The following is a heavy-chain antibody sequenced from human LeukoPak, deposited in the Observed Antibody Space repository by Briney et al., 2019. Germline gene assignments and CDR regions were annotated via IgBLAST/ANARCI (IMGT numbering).Heavy chain of an antibody. CDR1: GGSISSGDYY. CDR3: ARTPSPYDFWSGTQEMINWFDP. CDR2: IYYSGST. D-gene: IGHD3-3*01. V-gene: IGHV4-30-4*01. Sequence: PSETLSLTRTVSGGSISSGDYYWSWIRQPPGKGLEWIGYIYYSGSTYYNPSLKSRVTISVDTSKNQFSLKLSSVTAADTAVYYCARTPSPYDFWSGTQEMINWFDPWGQGTLVTVSS. J-gene: IGHJ5*02.